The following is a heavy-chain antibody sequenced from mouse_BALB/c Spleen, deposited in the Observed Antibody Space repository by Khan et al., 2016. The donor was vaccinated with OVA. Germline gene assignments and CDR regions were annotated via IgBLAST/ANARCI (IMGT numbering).Heavy chain of an antibody. CDR3: ARDSVPY. D-gene: IGHD1-1*01. CDR1: GYTFPEYT. CDR2: INPNNGGT. V-gene: IGHV1-18*01. J-gene: IGHJ4*01. Sequence: MQLEESGPELVKPGASVKISCKTSGYTFPEYTVHWVKQSLGKSLDWIGVINPNNGGTAYNQKFKGKATLTVDKSSSTAYMEFRSLPSEDSAGYYCARDSVPYWGQGTSVTVAS.